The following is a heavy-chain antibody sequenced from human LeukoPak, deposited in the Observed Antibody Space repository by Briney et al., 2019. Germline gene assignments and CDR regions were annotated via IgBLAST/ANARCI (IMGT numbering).Heavy chain of an antibody. Sequence: SETLSLTCTVSGGSISSYYWSWIRQPAGKGLEWIGRIYTSGSTNYNPSLKSRVTMSVDTSKNQFSLKLSSVTAADTAVYYCARRRGDYGSGSPWYFDLWGRGTLVTVSS. CDR3: ARRRGDYGSGSPWYFDL. CDR2: IYTSGST. V-gene: IGHV4-4*07. D-gene: IGHD3-10*01. CDR1: GGSISSYY. J-gene: IGHJ2*01.